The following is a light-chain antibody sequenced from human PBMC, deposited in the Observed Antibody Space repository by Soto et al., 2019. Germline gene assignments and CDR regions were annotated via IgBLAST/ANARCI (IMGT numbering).Light chain of an antibody. CDR1: NSNIGRNF. Sequence: QSVLTQPPSASGTPGQRVTISCSGSNSNIGRNFVSWYQQLPGTGPKLLIYDNGKRPSGTPERFSGSKSGMSATLAITGLQTGDEADYYCGTWDSSLKAWLFGAGTKLTVL. J-gene: IGLJ3*02. V-gene: IGLV1-51*01. CDR2: DNG. CDR3: GTWDSSLKAWL.